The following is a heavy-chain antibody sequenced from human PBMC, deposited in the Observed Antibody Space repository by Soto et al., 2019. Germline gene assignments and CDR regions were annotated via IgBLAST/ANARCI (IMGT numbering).Heavy chain of an antibody. V-gene: IGHV1-18*01. D-gene: IGHD6-6*01. CDR1: GYTFTSYG. CDR3: ASGSLYRSSSRRYYYYGMDV. Sequence: ASVKVSCKASGYTFTSYGISWVRQAPGQGLEWVGWISAYNGNTNYAQKLQGRVTMTTDTSTSTAYMELRSLRSDDTAVYYCASGSLYRSSSRRYYYYGMDVWGQGTTVTVSS. J-gene: IGHJ6*02. CDR2: ISAYNGNT.